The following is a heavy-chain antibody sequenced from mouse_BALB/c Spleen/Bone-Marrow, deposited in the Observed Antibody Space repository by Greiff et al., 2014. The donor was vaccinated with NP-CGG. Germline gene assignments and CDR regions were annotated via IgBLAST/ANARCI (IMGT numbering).Heavy chain of an antibody. CDR2: ISSGSSSI. V-gene: IGHV5-17*02. CDR3: TRWGYAGDYYAMDH. CDR1: GFTFSSFG. Sequence: EVQVVESGGGLVQPGGSRKLSCAASGFTFSSFGMHWVRQAPEKGLEWVAYISSGSSSIYYTDTVKGRFTISRDNPKSTLFLQMTSLRSEDTAIYYCTRWGYAGDYYAMDHWGQGTSVTVSS. D-gene: IGHD2-14*01. J-gene: IGHJ4*01.